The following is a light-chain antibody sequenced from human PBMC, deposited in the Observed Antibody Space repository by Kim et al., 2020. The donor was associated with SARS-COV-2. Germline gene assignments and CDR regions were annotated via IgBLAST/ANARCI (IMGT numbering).Light chain of an antibody. Sequence: QSALTQPASVSGSPGQSITISCTGTSSDVGGYNYVSWYQPHPDKAPKLMIYDVSGRPSGISYRFSGSKSDNTASLTISGLQAEHEGDYFCTSYTSGSPLVFGGGTRLTVL. V-gene: IGLV2-14*01. J-gene: IGLJ3*02. CDR3: TSYTSGSPLV. CDR2: DVS. CDR1: SSDVGGYNY.